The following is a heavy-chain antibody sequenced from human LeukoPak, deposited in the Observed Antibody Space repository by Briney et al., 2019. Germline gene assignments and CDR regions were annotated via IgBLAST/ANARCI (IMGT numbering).Heavy chain of an antibody. D-gene: IGHD3-22*01. J-gene: IGHJ4*02. Sequence: GASVKVSCKASGGTFSNHAVSWVRQAPGQGLEWMGGIIPIFGTANYAQKFQGRVTITADESTSTAYMELSSLRSEDTAVYYCARGTYYYDSSGVFDYWGQGTLVTVSS. CDR2: IIPIFGTA. CDR1: GGTFSNHA. CDR3: ARGTYYYDSSGVFDY. V-gene: IGHV1-69*13.